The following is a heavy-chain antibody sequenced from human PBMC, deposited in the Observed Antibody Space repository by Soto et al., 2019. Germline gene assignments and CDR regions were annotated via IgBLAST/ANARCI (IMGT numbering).Heavy chain of an antibody. CDR1: GGSIISVNW. J-gene: IGHJ5*02. Sequence: KPSETLSLTCAVSGGSIISVNWWTWVRQPPGGGLEWIGEISHSGITNYKASLKSRVTMSVDKTKNDVSLKLTSVTAADTAVYYCARVLRGWFDPWGQGTPVTVSS. CDR2: ISHSGIT. V-gene: IGHV4-4*02. CDR3: ARVLRGWFDP.